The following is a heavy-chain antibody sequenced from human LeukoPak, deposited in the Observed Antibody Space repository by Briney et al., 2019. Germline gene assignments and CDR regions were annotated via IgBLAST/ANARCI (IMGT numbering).Heavy chain of an antibody. CDR1: GGSFSGYY. D-gene: IGHD5-24*01. CDR3: VRVRRLATIVGFFDS. CDR2: INHSGST. V-gene: IGHV4-34*01. J-gene: IGHJ4*02. Sequence: SETLSLSCAVYGGSFSGYYWSWIRQPPGKGLEWIGEINHSGSTNYNPSLKSRVTISVDTSKNQFSLKLSSVTAADTAVYFCVRVRRLATIVGFFDSCGQGTLVTVSS.